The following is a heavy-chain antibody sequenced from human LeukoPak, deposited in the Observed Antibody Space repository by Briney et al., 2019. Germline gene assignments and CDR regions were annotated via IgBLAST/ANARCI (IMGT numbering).Heavy chain of an antibody. CDR3: TSCHYYYYYMDV. CDR2: ISYDGSNK. CDR1: GFTFSSYG. J-gene: IGHJ6*03. V-gene: IGHV3-30*03. Sequence: GRSLRLSCAASGFTFSSYGMHWVRQAPGKGLEWVAVISYDGSNKYYADSVKGRFTISRDNSKNTLYLQMNSLRAEDTAVYYCTSCHYYYYYMDVWGKGTTVTISS.